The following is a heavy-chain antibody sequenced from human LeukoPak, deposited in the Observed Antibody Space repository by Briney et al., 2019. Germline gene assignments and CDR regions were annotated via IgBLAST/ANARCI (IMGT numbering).Heavy chain of an antibody. CDR2: IRSKANSYAT. V-gene: IGHV3-73*01. CDR3: AMFGLVAAIDS. D-gene: IGHD3-10*02. J-gene: IGHJ4*02. CDR1: GFTFSGSA. Sequence: GGSLRLSCAASGFTFSGSAMHWVRQASAKGLGWVGRIRSKANSYATAYAASVKGRFTTSRDDSKNTAYRQMNSLKTEDTAVYYCAMFGLVAAIDSWGQGTLVTVSS.